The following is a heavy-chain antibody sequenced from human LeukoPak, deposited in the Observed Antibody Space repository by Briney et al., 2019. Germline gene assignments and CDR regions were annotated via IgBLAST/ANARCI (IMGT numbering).Heavy chain of an antibody. CDR3: ARARRAGTTFGALGY. J-gene: IGHJ4*02. Sequence: TSETLSLTCTVSGGSISSGGYYWSWIRQHPGKGLKWIGYIYYSGSTYYNPSLKSRVTISVDTSKNQFSLKLSSVTAADTAVYYCARARRAGTTFGALGYWGQGTLVTVSS. CDR1: GGSISSGGYY. CDR2: IYYSGST. V-gene: IGHV4-31*03. D-gene: IGHD1-7*01.